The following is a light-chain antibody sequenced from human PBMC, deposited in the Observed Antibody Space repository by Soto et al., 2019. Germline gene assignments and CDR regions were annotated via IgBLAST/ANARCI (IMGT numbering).Light chain of an antibody. J-gene: IGKJ1*01. CDR3: QQYNSYLWT. Sequence: DIQMTQSPSTLSASVGDRVTITCRASQSISSWLAWYQQKPGKAPKLLIYKASSLESGVPSRFSGSGSGTEFTRTISSLQPYDFATYYCQQYNSYLWTFGQGTTVDI. V-gene: IGKV1-5*03. CDR2: KAS. CDR1: QSISSW.